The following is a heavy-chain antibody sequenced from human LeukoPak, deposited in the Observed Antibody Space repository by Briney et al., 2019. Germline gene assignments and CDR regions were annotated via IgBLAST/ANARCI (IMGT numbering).Heavy chain of an antibody. CDR3: ARDSYYYGSGSYPFDY. J-gene: IGHJ4*02. CDR2: IYTSGST. D-gene: IGHD3-10*01. V-gene: IGHV4-4*07. CDR1: GGSISSYY. Sequence: SETLSLTCTVSGGSISSYYWSWIRPPAGKGLEWIGRIYTSGSTNYNPSLKSRVTMSVDTSKNQFSLKLSSVTAADTAVYYCARDSYYYGSGSYPFDYWGQGTLVTVSS.